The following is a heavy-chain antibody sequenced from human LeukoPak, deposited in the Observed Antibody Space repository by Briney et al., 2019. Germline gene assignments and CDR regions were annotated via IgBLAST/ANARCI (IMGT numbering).Heavy chain of an antibody. CDR3: ARDHEYSYGYSDY. CDR2: ISSSSSYI. J-gene: IGHJ4*02. CDR1: GFTFSSYS. V-gene: IGHV3-21*01. D-gene: IGHD5-18*01. Sequence: GGSLRLSCAASGFTFSSYSMNWVRQAPGKGLEWVSSISSSSSYIYYADSVKGRFTIYRDNAKNSLYLQMNSLRAEDTAVYYCARDHEYSYGYSDYWGQGTLVTVSS.